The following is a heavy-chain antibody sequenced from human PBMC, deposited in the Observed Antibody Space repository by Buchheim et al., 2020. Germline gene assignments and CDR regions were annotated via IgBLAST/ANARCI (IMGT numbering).Heavy chain of an antibody. CDR1: GGSFSGYY. CDR3: ARGINHLWGLYYFDY. V-gene: IGHV4-34*01. Sequence: QVQLQQWGAGLLKPSETLSLTCAVYGGSFSGYYWSWIRQPPGKGLEWIGEINHSGSTNYNPSLKSRVTISVDTSKNKFSLKLSSVTAADTAVYYCARGINHLWGLYYFDYWGQGTL. J-gene: IGHJ4*02. CDR2: INHSGST. D-gene: IGHD3-3*02.